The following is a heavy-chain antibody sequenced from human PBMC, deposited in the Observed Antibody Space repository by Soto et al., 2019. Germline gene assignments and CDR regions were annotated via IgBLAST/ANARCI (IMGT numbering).Heavy chain of an antibody. Sequence: QVQLVESGGGVVQPGRSLRLSCAASGFTFSSYAMHWVRQAPGKGLEWVAVISYDGSNKYYADSVKGRFTISRDNSKNTLYLQMNSLRAEDTAVYYCARGEEYCSSTSCHNYGMDVWGQGTTVTVSS. J-gene: IGHJ6*02. CDR2: ISYDGSNK. D-gene: IGHD2-2*01. V-gene: IGHV3-30-3*01. CDR3: ARGEEYCSSTSCHNYGMDV. CDR1: GFTFSSYA.